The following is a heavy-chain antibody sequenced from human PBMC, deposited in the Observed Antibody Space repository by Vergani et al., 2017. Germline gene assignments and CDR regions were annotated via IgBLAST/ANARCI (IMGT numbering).Heavy chain of an antibody. CDR2: INPSGGQT. CDR3: ARGDYGILTGYRY. D-gene: IGHD3-9*01. CDR1: GYTFSNYY. J-gene: IGHJ4*02. Sequence: QVQVVQSGAEVKKSGASVKVSCKTSGYTFSNYYMHWVRQAPGQGLEWMGIINPSGGQTNYAQKFQGRVTMTRDTSTSTVYMEPSSLRSEDTAIYYCARGDYGILTGYRYWGQGTLVTVSA. V-gene: IGHV1-46*03.